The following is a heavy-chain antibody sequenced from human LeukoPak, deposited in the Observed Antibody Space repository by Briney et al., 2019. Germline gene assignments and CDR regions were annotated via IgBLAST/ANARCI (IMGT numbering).Heavy chain of an antibody. D-gene: IGHD6-6*01. CDR3: ARTSSSIAARRLDY. J-gene: IGHJ4*02. V-gene: IGHV3-21*01. CDR1: GGSISSYY. CDR2: ISSSSSYI. Sequence: PSETLSLTCTVSGGSISSYYWSWIRQPPGKGLEWVSSISSSSSYIYYADSVKGRFTISRDNAKNSLYLQMNSLRAEDTAVYYCARTSSSIAARRLDYWGQGTLVTVSS.